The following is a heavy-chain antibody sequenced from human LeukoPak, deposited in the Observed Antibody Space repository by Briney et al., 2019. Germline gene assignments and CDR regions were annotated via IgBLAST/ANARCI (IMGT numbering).Heavy chain of an antibody. J-gene: IGHJ6*03. CDR3: ARDLYSSSSGYYYMDV. D-gene: IGHD6-6*01. CDR1: GGSISSYY. Sequence: SETLSLTCTVSGGSISSYYWSWIRQPPGKGLEWIGYIYYSGSTNHNPSLKSRVTISVDTSKNQFSLKLSSVTAADTAVYYCARDLYSSSSGYYYMDVWGKGTTVTVSS. CDR2: IYYSGST. V-gene: IGHV4-59*01.